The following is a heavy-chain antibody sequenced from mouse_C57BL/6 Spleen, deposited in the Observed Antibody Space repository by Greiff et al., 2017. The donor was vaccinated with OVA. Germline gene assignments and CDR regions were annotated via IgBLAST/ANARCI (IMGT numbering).Heavy chain of an antibody. J-gene: IGHJ1*03. V-gene: IGHV5-6*01. CDR3: ARSAMEWYVDV. D-gene: IGHD1-1*02. Sequence: EVQRVESGGDLVKPGGSLKLSCAASGFTFSSYGMSWVRQTPDKRLEWVATISSGGSYTYYPDSVKGRFPISRDKAKNTLYLQMSSLKSEDTARDCCARSAMEWYVDVWGTGTTVTVSS. CDR2: ISSGGSYT. CDR1: GFTFSSYG.